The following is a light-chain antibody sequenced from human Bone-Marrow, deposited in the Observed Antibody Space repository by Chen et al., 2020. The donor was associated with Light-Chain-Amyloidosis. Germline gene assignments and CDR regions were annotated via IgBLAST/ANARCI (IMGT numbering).Light chain of an antibody. CDR2: DDS. CDR1: NIGSTS. V-gene: IGLV3-21*02. J-gene: IGLJ2*01. Sequence: SYVLTQPSSVSVAPGQPATIACGGNNIGSTSVHWYQQTPGQAPLLVVYDDSDRPSGIPERFSGSNSGNTATLTISRVEAGDEADYYCQVWDSLSDQVVFGGGTKLTVL. CDR3: QVWDSLSDQVV.